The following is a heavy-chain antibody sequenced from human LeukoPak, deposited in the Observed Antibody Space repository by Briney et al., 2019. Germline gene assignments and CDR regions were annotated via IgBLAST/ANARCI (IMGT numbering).Heavy chain of an antibody. CDR3: ASPIIRGGYYYYMDV. Sequence: GESLKISCKGSGYSFTSYWIGWVRQMPGKGLEWMGIIYPGDSDTRYSPSFQGQVTISADKSISTAYLQWSSLKASDTAMYYCASPIIRGGYYYYMDVWGKGTTVTVAS. V-gene: IGHV5-51*01. D-gene: IGHD3-10*01. CDR1: GYSFTSYW. J-gene: IGHJ6*03. CDR2: IYPGDSDT.